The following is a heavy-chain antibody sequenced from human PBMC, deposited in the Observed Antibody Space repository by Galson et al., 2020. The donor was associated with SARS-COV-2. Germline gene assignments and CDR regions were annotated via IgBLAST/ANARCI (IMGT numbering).Heavy chain of an antibody. J-gene: IGHJ4*02. CDR3: APEARVTTCYAY. Sequence: GGSLRLSCAASGFTFSSYAMSWVRQAPGKGLEWVSTIGASGRSTYIADSVKGRFTISRDNSKNTLYLQMNSLRAEDTAAYYCAPEARVTTCYAYWGQGTLVTVSS. CDR2: IGASGRST. V-gene: IGHV3-23*01. D-gene: IGHD4-17*01. CDR1: GFTFSSYA.